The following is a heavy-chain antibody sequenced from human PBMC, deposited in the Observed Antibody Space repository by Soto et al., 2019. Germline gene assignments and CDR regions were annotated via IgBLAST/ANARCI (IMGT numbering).Heavy chain of an antibody. V-gene: IGHV4-38-2*01. CDR3: ASYSSNFMDV. Sequence: PSETLSLTCAASGYSISSGYYCGWIRQPPGKGLEWIGSIYHSGSTYYNPSLKSRVTISIDTSKNQFSLKLSSVTASDTAVYYCASYSSNFMDVWGQGTTFTAPS. J-gene: IGHJ6*02. CDR2: IYHSGST. D-gene: IGHD6-13*01. CDR1: GYSISSGYY.